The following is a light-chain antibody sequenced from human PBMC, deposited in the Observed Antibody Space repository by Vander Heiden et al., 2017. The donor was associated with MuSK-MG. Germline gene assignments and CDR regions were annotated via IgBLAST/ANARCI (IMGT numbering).Light chain of an antibody. J-gene: IGLJ2*01. CDR1: SSNVGSYT. V-gene: IGLV1-44*01. Sequence: SVLTPPPSASGTPGQRVTISCSGSSSNVGSYTVNWYQQLPGTAPKLLIYRNNQRPSGVPDRFSGSKSGTSASLAISGLQSEDEADYYCAAWDDSLNGSVVFGGGTKLTVL. CDR3: AAWDDSLNGSVV. CDR2: RNN.